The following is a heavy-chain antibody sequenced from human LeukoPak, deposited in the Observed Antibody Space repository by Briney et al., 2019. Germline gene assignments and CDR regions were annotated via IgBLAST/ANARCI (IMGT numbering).Heavy chain of an antibody. CDR3: ARDFIR. J-gene: IGHJ4*02. Sequence: GGSLRLSCAASGFTVTSSYMNWVRQAPGKGLEWVSVIYSGEIIYYADSVKGRCTISRDNSRNTLYLQVNSLRAEDTAVYYCARDFIRGGQGTLVTVSS. D-gene: IGHD3-16*01. CDR2: IYSGEII. CDR1: GFTVTSSY. V-gene: IGHV3-66*02.